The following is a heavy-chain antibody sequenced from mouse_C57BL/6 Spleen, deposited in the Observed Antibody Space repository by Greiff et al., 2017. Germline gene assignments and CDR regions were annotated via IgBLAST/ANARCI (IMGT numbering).Heavy chain of an antibody. CDR2: IDPSDSYT. CDR1: GYTFTSYW. Sequence: QVQLQQPGAELVRPGTSVKLSCKASGYTFTSYWMHWVKQRPGQGLEWIGVIDPSDSYTNSNQKFKGKATLTVDTSSSTAYMQLSSLTSEDSAVYYCARRREDYAMDYWGQGTSVTVSS. CDR3: ARRREDYAMDY. J-gene: IGHJ4*01. V-gene: IGHV1-59*01.